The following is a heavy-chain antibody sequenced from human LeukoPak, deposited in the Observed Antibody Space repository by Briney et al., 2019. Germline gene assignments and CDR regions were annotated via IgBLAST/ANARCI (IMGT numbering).Heavy chain of an antibody. V-gene: IGHV3-30*18. CDR2: ISHDGTFK. Sequence: GGSLRLSWVASGFTITNDGIYWVSQAPGKGLEGEAVISHDGTFKSYADSVKGRLTISRDNSKNTVYLQMNSLRAEDTAVYYCAKEHCIGGTCLSPDDWGQGTLVPVYS. CDR1: GFTITNDG. CDR3: AKEHCIGGTCLSPDD. J-gene: IGHJ4*02. D-gene: IGHD2-15*01.